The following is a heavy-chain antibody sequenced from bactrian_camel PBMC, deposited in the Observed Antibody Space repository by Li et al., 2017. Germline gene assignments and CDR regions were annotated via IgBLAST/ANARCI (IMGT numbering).Heavy chain of an antibody. CDR1: GLISATNC. Sequence: DVQLVESGGGSVQAGGSLRLSCAASGLISATNCMGWFRQAPGTGREIITSILTGTSRTYYADSVRGRFTISQDNADDALYLQMNSLKPEDTAMYYCATGDRYGLAQVDFGYWGQGTQVTVS. CDR2: ILTGTSRT. V-gene: IGHV3S31*01. D-gene: IGHD3*01. J-gene: IGHJ6*01. CDR3: ATGDRYGLAQVDFGY.